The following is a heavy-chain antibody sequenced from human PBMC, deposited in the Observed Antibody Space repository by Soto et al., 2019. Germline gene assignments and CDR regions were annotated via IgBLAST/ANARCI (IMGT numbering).Heavy chain of an antibody. V-gene: IGHV4-31*03. J-gene: IGHJ4*02. D-gene: IGHD3-10*01. CDR2: IYYSENT. CDR1: GGSISSGGYY. CDR3: ARGFGSLES. Sequence: QVQLQESGPGLVKPSQTLSLTCTVSGGSISSGGYYWSWIRQHPGRGLEWIGYIYYSENTYYNPSLKSRVTLSVDTSKNQFSLKLSSVTVADTAVYYCARGFGSLESWCQGTLVIVSS.